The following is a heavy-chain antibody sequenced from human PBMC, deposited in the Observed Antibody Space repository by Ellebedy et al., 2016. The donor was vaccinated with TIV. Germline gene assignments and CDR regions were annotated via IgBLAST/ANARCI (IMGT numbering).Heavy chain of an antibody. J-gene: IGHJ6*02. CDR3: ARGNTGYTSDIDYYYYGMDV. CDR1: GFSVSSTY. V-gene: IGHV3-53*01. Sequence: PGGSLRLSCVASGFSVSSTYMSWVRQAPGKVLEWVSVIHTGGYADYADSVTGRFTMSRDNSKNTVFLQMNSLTAEDTAVYFCARGNTGYTSDIDYYYYGMDVWGQGTTVTVSS. D-gene: IGHD5-24*01. CDR2: IHTGGYA.